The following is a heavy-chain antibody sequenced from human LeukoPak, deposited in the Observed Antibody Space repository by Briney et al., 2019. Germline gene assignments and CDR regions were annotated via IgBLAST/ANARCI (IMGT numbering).Heavy chain of an antibody. J-gene: IGHJ4*02. D-gene: IGHD3-3*01. CDR2: ISSSGSTI. CDR3: ARLPYDFWSGYSPSG. Sequence: GGSLRLSCAASGFTFSNAWMNWVRQAPGKGLEWVSYISSSGSTIYYADSVKGRFTISRDNAKNSLYLQMNSLRAEDTAVYYCARLPYDFWSGYSPSGWGQGTLVTVSS. V-gene: IGHV3-48*04. CDR1: GFTFSNAW.